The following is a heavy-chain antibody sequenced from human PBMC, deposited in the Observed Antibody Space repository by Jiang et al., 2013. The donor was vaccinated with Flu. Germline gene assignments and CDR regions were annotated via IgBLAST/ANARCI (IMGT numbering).Heavy chain of an antibody. Sequence: VKPSGGPVPHLHCLWWLHHYLLLELDPAAPREGTGVDCIYLLHVGPPTYNPSLKSRVTISVDTSKNQLSLQLNSVTAADTAVYYCAGDSDSGRDWAFDLWGPGTMVTVSS. CDR2: LLHVGPP. CDR1: WLHHYLL. D-gene: IGHD3/OR15-3a*01. CDR3: AGDSDSGRDWAFDL. V-gene: IGHV4-59*01. J-gene: IGHJ3*01.